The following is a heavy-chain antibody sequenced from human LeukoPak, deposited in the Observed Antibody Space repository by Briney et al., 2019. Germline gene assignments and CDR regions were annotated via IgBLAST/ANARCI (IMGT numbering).Heavy chain of an antibody. CDR2: IGGYSGHT. CDR1: GYSFTDYS. V-gene: IGHV1-18*01. Sequence: GASVKVSCTASGYSFTDYSINWVRLAPGQGLEWIGWIGGYSGHTQYAEKFQGRVIMATNTSTKTAYMELTNLRSDDTAVYYCARVQLWQTNGFDYWGQGTLVTVSS. D-gene: IGHD5-18*01. J-gene: IGHJ4*02. CDR3: ARVQLWQTNGFDY.